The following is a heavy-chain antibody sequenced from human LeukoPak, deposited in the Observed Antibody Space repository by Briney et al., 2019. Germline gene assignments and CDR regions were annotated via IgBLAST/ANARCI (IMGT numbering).Heavy chain of an antibody. CDR1: GFTFSSYA. J-gene: IGHJ4*02. Sequence: GRSLRLSCAACGFTFSSYAMHWVRQAPGKGLEWVAVISYDGSNKYYADSVKGRFTISRDNSKNTLYLQMNSLRAEDTAVYYCARTWEEYYFDYWGQGTLVTVSS. CDR2: ISYDGSNK. D-gene: IGHD1-26*01. CDR3: ARTWEEYYFDY. V-gene: IGHV3-30*04.